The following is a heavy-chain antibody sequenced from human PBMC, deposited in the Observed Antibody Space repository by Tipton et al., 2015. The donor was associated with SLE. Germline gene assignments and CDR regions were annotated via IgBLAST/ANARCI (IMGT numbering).Heavy chain of an antibody. J-gene: IGHJ5*02. CDR1: GGSFSGYY. CDR3: ARDLETVEGVFDGSGSYSWFDP. D-gene: IGHD3-10*01. V-gene: IGHV4-34*01. CDR2: INHSGST. Sequence: LRLSCAVYGGSFSGYYWSWIRQPSGKELEWIGEINHSGSTNYNPSLKSRVTISVDTSKNQFSLKLSSVTAADTAVYYCARDLETVEGVFDGSGSYSWFDPWGQGTLVTVSS.